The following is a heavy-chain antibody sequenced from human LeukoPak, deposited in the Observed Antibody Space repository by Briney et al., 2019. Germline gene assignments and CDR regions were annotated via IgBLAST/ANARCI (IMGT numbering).Heavy chain of an antibody. CDR3: ARGASNWNFDYYGMDV. CDR1: GFTFSDYY. V-gene: IGHV3-11*06. Sequence: GGSLRLSCAVSGFTFSDYYMSWVRQAPGKGLEWVSYISSTSTYTNYADSVKGRFTISRDNAKNSLYLQMNSLRDEDTAVYYCARGASNWNFDYYGMDVWGQGTTVTVSS. CDR2: ISSTSTYT. D-gene: IGHD1-1*01. J-gene: IGHJ6*02.